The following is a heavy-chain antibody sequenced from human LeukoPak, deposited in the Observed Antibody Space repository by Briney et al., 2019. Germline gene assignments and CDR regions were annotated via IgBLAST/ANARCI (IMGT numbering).Heavy chain of an antibody. D-gene: IGHD2-15*01. CDR1: GFTFSSYS. J-gene: IGHJ6*03. V-gene: IGHV3-21*01. CDR3: AKNGDRGAYCSGGTCYPYYYYYMDV. CDR2: ISSSSSYI. Sequence: PGGSLRLSCAASGFTFSSYSMSWVRQAPGKGLEWVSSISSSSSYIYYADSVKGRVTISRDNAKTSLYLQMNSLRAEDTAVSYCAKNGDRGAYCSGGTCYPYYYYYMDVWGKGTTVTISS.